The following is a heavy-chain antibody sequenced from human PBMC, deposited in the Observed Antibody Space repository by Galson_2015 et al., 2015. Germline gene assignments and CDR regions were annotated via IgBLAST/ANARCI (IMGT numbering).Heavy chain of an antibody. Sequence: SLRLSCAASGFTFSNAWMSWVRQAPGKGLEWVGRIKSKTDGGTTDYAAPVKGRFTISRDDSQNTLYLQMNSLKTEDTAVYSCTTDRTGTTRIFYGMDVWGQGTTVTVSS. D-gene: IGHD1-1*01. CDR3: TTDRTGTTRIFYGMDV. CDR2: IKSKTDGGTT. V-gene: IGHV3-15*01. J-gene: IGHJ6*02. CDR1: GFTFSNAW.